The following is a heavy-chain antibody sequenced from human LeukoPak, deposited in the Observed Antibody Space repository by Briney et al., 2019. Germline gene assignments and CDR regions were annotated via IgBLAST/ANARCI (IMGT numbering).Heavy chain of an antibody. V-gene: IGHV4-39*01. D-gene: IGHD3-22*01. CDR1: GGSISSSSYY. Sequence: SETLSLTCTVSGGSISSSSYYWGWIRQPPGKGLEWIGSIYYSGSTYYNPSLKSRVTISVDTSKNQFSLKLSSVTAADTAVFYCARVTYYYDSTWGRGTLVTVSS. J-gene: IGHJ2*01. CDR2: IYYSGST. CDR3: ARVTYYYDST.